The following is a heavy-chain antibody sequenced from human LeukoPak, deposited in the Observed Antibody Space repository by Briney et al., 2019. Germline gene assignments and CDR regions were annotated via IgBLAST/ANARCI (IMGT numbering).Heavy chain of an antibody. CDR3: ARENYDFWSGHTGAFDI. CDR1: GFTFSSYA. J-gene: IGHJ3*02. Sequence: PGGSLRLSCAASGFTFSSYAMSWVRQAPGKGLEWVSAISGSGGSTYYADSVKGRFTISRDKAKNSLYLQMNSLRAEDTAVYYCARENYDFWSGHTGAFDIWGQGTMVTVSS. CDR2: ISGSGGST. V-gene: IGHV3-23*01. D-gene: IGHD3-3*01.